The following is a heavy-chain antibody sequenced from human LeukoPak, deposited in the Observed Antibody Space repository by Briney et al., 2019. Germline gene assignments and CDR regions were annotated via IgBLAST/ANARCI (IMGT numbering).Heavy chain of an antibody. CDR2: IKQDGSEK. V-gene: IGHV3-7*01. J-gene: IGHJ3*02. CDR3: ARDFWYYYDSSGFDAFDI. CDR1: GFSFSLYY. D-gene: IGHD3-22*01. Sequence: GGSLRLSCAASGFSFSLYYMSWVRQAPGKGLEWVANIKQDGSEKYYVDSVKGRFTISRDNAKNSLYLQMNSLRAEDTAVYYCARDFWYYYDSSGFDAFDIWGQGTMVTVSS.